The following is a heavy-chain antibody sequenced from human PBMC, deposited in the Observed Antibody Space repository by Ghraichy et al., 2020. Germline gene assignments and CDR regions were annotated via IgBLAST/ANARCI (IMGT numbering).Heavy chain of an antibody. V-gene: IGHV1-18*04. Sequence: ASVKVSCKASGYTFTSYGISWVRQAPGQGLEWMGWISAYNGNTNYAQKLQGRVTMTTDTSTSTAYMELRSLRSDDTAVYYCARDKSHYDFWSGYYCYWGQGTLVTVSS. CDR2: ISAYNGNT. CDR3: ARDKSHYDFWSGYYCY. D-gene: IGHD3-3*01. CDR1: GYTFTSYG. J-gene: IGHJ4*02.